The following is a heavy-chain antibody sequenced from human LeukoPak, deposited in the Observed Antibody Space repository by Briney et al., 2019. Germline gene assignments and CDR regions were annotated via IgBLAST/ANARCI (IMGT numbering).Heavy chain of an antibody. V-gene: IGHV3-21*01. D-gene: IGHD7-27*01. Sequence: GGSLRLSCAASGSTFSSYSMNWVRQAPGRGLEWVSSISSSSSYIYYADSVKGRFTISRDNAKNSLYLQMNSLRAEDTAVYYCARETLWGNYYYYYMDVWGKGTTVTVSS. CDR1: GSTFSSYS. J-gene: IGHJ6*03. CDR2: ISSSSSYI. CDR3: ARETLWGNYYYYYMDV.